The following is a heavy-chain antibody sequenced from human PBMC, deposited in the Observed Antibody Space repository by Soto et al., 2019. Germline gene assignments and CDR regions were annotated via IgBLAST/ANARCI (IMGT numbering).Heavy chain of an antibody. Sequence: GGSLRLSCAASGFTFSSYGMHWVRQAPGKGLEWVAVIWYDGSNKYYADSVKGRFTISRDNSKNTLYLQMNSLRAEDTAVYYCARVVAAAGTVYYGMDVWGQGTTVTVSS. V-gene: IGHV3-33*01. CDR1: GFTFSSYG. CDR2: IWYDGSNK. J-gene: IGHJ6*02. CDR3: ARVVAAAGTVYYGMDV. D-gene: IGHD6-13*01.